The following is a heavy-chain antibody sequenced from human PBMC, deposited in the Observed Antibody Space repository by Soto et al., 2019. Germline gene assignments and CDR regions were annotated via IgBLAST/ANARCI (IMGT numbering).Heavy chain of an antibody. D-gene: IGHD2-15*01. CDR2: ISGSGGST. CDR1: GLTFSSYA. Sequence: EVQLLESGGGLVQPGRSLRLSCAASGLTFSSYAMRWVRQAPGKGLEWVSAISGSGGSTYYADSVKGRFTISRDNSKNTIYMKMNSLRAEDTAVYYWANSLPPKNIVGVVAGPVGPTRVPKDSGGKGTTFTVPS. V-gene: IGHV3-23*01. J-gene: IGHJ6*04. CDR3: ANSLPPKNIVGVVAGPVGPTRVPKDS.